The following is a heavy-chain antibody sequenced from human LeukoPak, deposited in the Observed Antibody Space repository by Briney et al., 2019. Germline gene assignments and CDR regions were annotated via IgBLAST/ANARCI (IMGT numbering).Heavy chain of an antibody. J-gene: IGHJ4*02. CDR3: AVAFAPYYFDY. V-gene: IGHV3-48*04. CDR2: ISSSGSTI. D-gene: IGHD2-15*01. CDR1: GFTFSSYS. Sequence: GGSLRLSCAASGFTFSSYSMNWVRQAPGKGLEWVSYISSSGSTIYYADSVKGRFTISRDNAKNSLYLQMNSLRAEDTAVYYCAVAFAPYYFDYWGQGTLVTVSS.